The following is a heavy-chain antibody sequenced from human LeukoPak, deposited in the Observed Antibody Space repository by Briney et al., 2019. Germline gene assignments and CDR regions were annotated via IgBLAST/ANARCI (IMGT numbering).Heavy chain of an antibody. CDR3: AKEAYSSGWYGDYFDY. D-gene: IGHD6-19*01. V-gene: IGHV3-23*01. Sequence: GGSLRLSCAASGFTFSSYAMRWVRQAPGKGLEWVSAISGSGGSTYYADSVKGRFTISRDNSKNTLYLQMNSLRAEDTAVYYCAKEAYSSGWYGDYFDYWGQGTLVTVSS. J-gene: IGHJ4*02. CDR1: GFTFSSYA. CDR2: ISGSGGST.